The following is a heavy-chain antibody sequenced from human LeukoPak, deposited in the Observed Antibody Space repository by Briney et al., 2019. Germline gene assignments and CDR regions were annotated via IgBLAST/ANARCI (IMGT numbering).Heavy chain of an antibody. CDR2: ISSSSSTI. CDR3: AKDHGVDYYYYMDV. J-gene: IGHJ6*03. V-gene: IGHV3-48*01. CDR1: GFTFSSYS. Sequence: GGSLRLSCAASGFTFSSYSMNWVRQAPGKGLEWVSYISSSSSTIYYADSVKGRFTISRDNSKNTLYLQMNSLRAEDTAVYYCAKDHGVDYYYYMDVWGKGTTVTISS. D-gene: IGHD4-17*01.